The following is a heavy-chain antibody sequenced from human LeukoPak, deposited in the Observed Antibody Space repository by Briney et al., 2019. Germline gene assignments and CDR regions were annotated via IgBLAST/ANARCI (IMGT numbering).Heavy chain of an antibody. CDR3: ARDDVGRRYDY. CDR1: GDSVFISTAA. V-gene: IGHV6-1*01. CDR2: TYYRSNWIN. J-gene: IGHJ4*02. D-gene: IGHD1-26*01. Sequence: SQTLSLTCAISGDSVFISTAAWNWIRQSPSGGLEWLERTYYRSNWINEYAISVRGRIAINPDTSKNQFSLQLNSVTPEDTAVYFCARDDVGRRYDYWGQGIRVTVSS.